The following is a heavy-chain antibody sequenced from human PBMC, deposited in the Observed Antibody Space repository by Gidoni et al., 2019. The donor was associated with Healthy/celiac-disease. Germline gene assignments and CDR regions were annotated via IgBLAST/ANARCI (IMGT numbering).Heavy chain of an antibody. Sequence: QVQLVESGGGVVQPGRSLRLSCAASGFTFSSYGMHWVRQAPGKGLEWVAVISYYGSTKYYAYSVKGRLTISRDNSKNTLYLQMNRMRAEDTAVYYCAKHHLYCGGDCYIDYWGQGTLVTVSS. CDR2: ISYYGSTK. J-gene: IGHJ4*02. V-gene: IGHV3-30*18. CDR1: GFTFSSYG. CDR3: AKHHLYCGGDCYIDY. D-gene: IGHD2-21*02.